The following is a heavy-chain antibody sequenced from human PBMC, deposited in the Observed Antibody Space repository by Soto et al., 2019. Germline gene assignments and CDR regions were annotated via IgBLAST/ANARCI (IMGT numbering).Heavy chain of an antibody. CDR1: GYTFTSYD. Sequence: QVQLVQSGAEVKKPGASVKVSCKASGYTFTSYDINWVRQATGQGLEWMGWMNPNSGNTGYAQKFQGRVTMTRNTSRSTAYMELSSLRSEDTAVYYCARVEPYRSSWYLDYYYGMDVWGQGTTVTVSS. V-gene: IGHV1-8*01. CDR3: ARVEPYRSSWYLDYYYGMDV. CDR2: MNPNSGNT. J-gene: IGHJ6*02. D-gene: IGHD6-13*01.